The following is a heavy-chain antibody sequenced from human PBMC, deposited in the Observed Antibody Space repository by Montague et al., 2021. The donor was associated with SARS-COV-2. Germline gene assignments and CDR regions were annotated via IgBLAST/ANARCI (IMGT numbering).Heavy chain of an antibody. Sequence: SLRLSCAASGFTFSSYGMHWVRQAPGKGLEWVAVISYDGSNKYYADSVKGRFTISRDNSKNTLYLQMNSLRAEDTAVYYCAKGEDIVVVVAATFGYGAFDIWGQGTMVTVSS. V-gene: IGHV3-30*18. CDR1: GFTFSSYG. D-gene: IGHD2-15*01. J-gene: IGHJ3*02. CDR2: ISYDGSNK. CDR3: AKGEDIVVVVAATFGYGAFDI.